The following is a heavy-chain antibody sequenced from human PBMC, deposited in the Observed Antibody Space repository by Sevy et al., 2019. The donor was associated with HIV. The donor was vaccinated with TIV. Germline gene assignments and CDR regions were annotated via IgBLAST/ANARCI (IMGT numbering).Heavy chain of an antibody. D-gene: IGHD2-2*01. J-gene: IGHJ6*02. CDR1: GFTFSKYA. V-gene: IGHV3-23*01. Sequence: GGSLRLSCAASGFTFSKYAMTWVRQAPGKGLEWVSAISVSGGFTYYADSVMGRFTTSRDNSKNSLYLQMNSLRAEDTSVYYCAKTINSGGGVVPAANYYYYGLDVWGQGTTVTVSS. CDR3: AKTINSGGGVVPAANYYYYGLDV. CDR2: ISVSGGFT.